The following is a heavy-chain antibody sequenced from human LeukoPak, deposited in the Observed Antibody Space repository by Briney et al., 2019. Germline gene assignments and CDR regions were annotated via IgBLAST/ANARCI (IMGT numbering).Heavy chain of an antibody. CDR1: GGSISSSSYY. J-gene: IGHJ4*02. Sequence: PSETLSLTCTVSGGSISSSSYYWGWIRQPPGKGLEWIGSIYYSGSTYYNPSLKGRVTISVDTSKNQFSLKLSSVTAADTAVYYCARHQRNVLRFLEWLLPFDYWGQGTLVTVSS. V-gene: IGHV4-39*01. CDR2: IYYSGST. D-gene: IGHD3-3*01. CDR3: ARHQRNVLRFLEWLLPFDY.